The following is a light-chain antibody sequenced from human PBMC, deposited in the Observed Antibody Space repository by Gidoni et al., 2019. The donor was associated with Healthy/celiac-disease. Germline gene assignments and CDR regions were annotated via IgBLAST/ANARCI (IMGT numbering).Light chain of an antibody. CDR1: QSVSSN. CDR2: CAS. Sequence: EIVMTQSPATLSVSPGERATLSCRASQSVSSNLAWYQQKPGQAPRLLIYCASTRATGIPARFSGIVSGTEFTLTISSLQSEDFAVYYCQQYNNWPRTCGQGTKVEIK. CDR3: QQYNNWPRT. J-gene: IGKJ1*01. V-gene: IGKV3-15*01.